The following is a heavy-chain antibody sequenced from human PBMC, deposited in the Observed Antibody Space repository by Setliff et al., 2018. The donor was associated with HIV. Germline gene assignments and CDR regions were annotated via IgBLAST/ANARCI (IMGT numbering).Heavy chain of an antibody. Sequence: SETLSLTCAVSGYSISSGYYWGWIRQPPGKGLEWIGSIYHSGSTYYNPSLKSRVTISVDTSKNQFSLKLRSVTAADTAVYYCARVSCSSWYSIPRYYYYHMDVWGKGTTVTVSS. CDR1: GYSISSGYY. J-gene: IGHJ6*03. V-gene: IGHV4-38-2*01. D-gene: IGHD6-13*01. CDR3: ARVSCSSWYSIPRYYYYHMDV. CDR2: IYHSGST.